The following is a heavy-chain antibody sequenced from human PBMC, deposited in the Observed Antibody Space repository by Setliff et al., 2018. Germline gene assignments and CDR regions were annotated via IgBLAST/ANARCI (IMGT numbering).Heavy chain of an antibody. Sequence: PSETLSLTCSVSGGSISSGSYYWGWIRQSPGKGLEWIGSMYYSGSTYYNPSLKGRVTLSVDTTKNQFSLKLTSMTAADTAVYYCARVDFTMIQGVLGLWGQGTLVTVSS. J-gene: IGHJ1*01. V-gene: IGHV4-39*07. CDR3: ARVDFTMIQGVLGL. CDR1: GGSISSGSYY. D-gene: IGHD3-10*01. CDR2: MYYSGST.